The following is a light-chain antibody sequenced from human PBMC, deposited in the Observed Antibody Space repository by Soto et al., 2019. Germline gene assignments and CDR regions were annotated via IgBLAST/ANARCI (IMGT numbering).Light chain of an antibody. Sequence: DIQMTQSPSSLSASVGDRVTITCQASQDIRNYLNWYQQKPGKAPNLLIYDASELDTGVPSRFSGSVSGTHFTLTISSLQPEDFATYYWQKYDNLPLTFGGGTKVEIK. V-gene: IGKV1-33*01. J-gene: IGKJ4*01. CDR3: QKYDNLPLT. CDR1: QDIRNY. CDR2: DAS.